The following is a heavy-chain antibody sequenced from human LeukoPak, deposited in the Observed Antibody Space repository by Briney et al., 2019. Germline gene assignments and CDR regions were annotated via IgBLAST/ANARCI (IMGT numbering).Heavy chain of an antibody. Sequence: QAGGSLRLSRAASGFTFSSYWMSWVRQAPGKGLEWVANIKQDGGEKYYVDSVKGRFTISRDNAKNSLYLQMNSLRAEDTALYYCARDRRSFTMIVAFDAFDIWGQGTMVTVSS. D-gene: IGHD3-22*01. CDR1: GFTFSSYW. CDR2: IKQDGGEK. J-gene: IGHJ3*02. V-gene: IGHV3-7*03. CDR3: ARDRRSFTMIVAFDAFDI.